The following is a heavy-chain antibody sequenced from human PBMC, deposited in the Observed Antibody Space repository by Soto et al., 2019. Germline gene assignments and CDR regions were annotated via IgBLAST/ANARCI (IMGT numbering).Heavy chain of an antibody. CDR2: IYYSGST. J-gene: IGHJ4*02. CDR1: GGSISSGGYY. CDR3: ARVLGQQLVRFDKYYFDY. D-gene: IGHD6-13*01. Sequence: SETLSLTCTVSGGSISSGGYYWSWIRQHPGKGLEWIGYIYYSGSTYYNPSLKSRVTISVDTSKNQFSLKLSSVTAADTAVYYCARVLGQQLVRFDKYYFDYWGQGTLVTVSS. V-gene: IGHV4-31*03.